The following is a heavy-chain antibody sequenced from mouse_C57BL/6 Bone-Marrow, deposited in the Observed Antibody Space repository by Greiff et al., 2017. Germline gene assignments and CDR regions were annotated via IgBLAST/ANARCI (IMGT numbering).Heavy chain of an antibody. CDR2: IRLKSDNYAT. Sequence: EVMLVESGGGLVQPGGSMKLSCVASGFTFSNYWMTWVRQSPEKGLEWVAQIRLKSDNYATHYAESVKGRFTISRDDSKSSVYLQTNNLRAEDTGIYYCTGGGPAWFAYWGQGTLVTVSA. D-gene: IGHD3-3*01. V-gene: IGHV6-3*01. CDR1: GFTFSNYW. J-gene: IGHJ3*01. CDR3: TGGGPAWFAY.